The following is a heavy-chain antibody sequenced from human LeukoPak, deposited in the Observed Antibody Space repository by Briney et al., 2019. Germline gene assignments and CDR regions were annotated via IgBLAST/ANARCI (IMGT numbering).Heavy chain of an antibody. D-gene: IGHD3-22*01. J-gene: IGHJ3*02. CDR3: ASKNQNYYYDSSVQAFDI. CDR1: GYSISSGYY. V-gene: IGHV4-38-2*02. Sequence: SETLSLTCTVSGYSISSGYYWGWIRQPPGKGLEWIGSIYHSGSTYYNPSHKSRVTISVDTSKNQFSLKLSSVTAADTAVYYCASKNQNYYYDSSVQAFDIWGQGTMVTVSS. CDR2: IYHSGST.